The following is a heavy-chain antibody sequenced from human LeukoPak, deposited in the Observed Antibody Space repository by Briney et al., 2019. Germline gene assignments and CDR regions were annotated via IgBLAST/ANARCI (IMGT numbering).Heavy chain of an antibody. CDR1: GFTFSSYA. CDR2: ISSNGGST. V-gene: IGHV3-64*01. J-gene: IGHJ4*02. D-gene: IGHD2-15*01. Sequence: PGGSLRLSCAASGFTFSSYAMHWVRQAPGKGLEYVSAISSNGGSTYYANSVKGRFTISRDNSKNTLYLQMGSLRAEDMAVYYCARVVGAAEALDYWGQGTLVTVSS. CDR3: ARVVGAAEALDY.